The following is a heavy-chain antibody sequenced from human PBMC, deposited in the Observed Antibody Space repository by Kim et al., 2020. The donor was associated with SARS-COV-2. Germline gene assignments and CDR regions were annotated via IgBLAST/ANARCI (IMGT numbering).Heavy chain of an antibody. CDR3: AREAGRGGAFDI. D-gene: IGHD3-10*01. J-gene: IGHJ3*02. V-gene: IGHV1-69*01. CDR2: TA. Sequence: TANYAQKCQGRVTITADESTSTAYMELSSLRSEDTAVYYCAREAGRGGAFDIWGQGTMVTVSS.